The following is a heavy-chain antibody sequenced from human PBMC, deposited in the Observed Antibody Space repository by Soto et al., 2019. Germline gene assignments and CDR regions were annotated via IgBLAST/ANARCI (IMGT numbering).Heavy chain of an antibody. Sequence: PGESLKISCKGSGYSFTSYWIGWVRQMPGKGLEWMGIIYPGDSDTRYSPSFQGQVTISADKSISTAYLQWSSLKASDTAMYYCARPARQPYCSSTSCYFDYWGQGTLVTVSS. D-gene: IGHD2-2*01. J-gene: IGHJ4*02. CDR2: IYPGDSDT. V-gene: IGHV5-51*01. CDR1: GYSFTSYW. CDR3: ARPARQPYCSSTSCYFDY.